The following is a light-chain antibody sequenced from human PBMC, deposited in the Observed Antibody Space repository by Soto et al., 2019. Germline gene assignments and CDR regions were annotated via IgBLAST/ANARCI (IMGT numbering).Light chain of an antibody. Sequence: QSVLTQPASVSGSPGQSITISCTGTSSDVGGYDYVSWYQQHPGKAPKLLILEVNNRPSGVSHRFSGSKSGNTASLTISGLQPDDEADYYCCSYTSTSARVFGGGTQLTVL. V-gene: IGLV2-14*01. CDR1: SSDVGGYDY. CDR2: EVN. J-gene: IGLJ3*02. CDR3: CSYTSTSARV.